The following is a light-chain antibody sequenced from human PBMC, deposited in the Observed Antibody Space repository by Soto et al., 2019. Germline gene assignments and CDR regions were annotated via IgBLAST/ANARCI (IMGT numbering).Light chain of an antibody. CDR3: QKYNSALWT. CDR1: QGIAHY. CDR2: SAS. J-gene: IGKJ1*01. Sequence: DIQMTHSPSSLSASVVDIFTITCRASQGIAHYVAWYQQKPGKVPVLLIHSASTLQSGVPSRFSGSGSGTDFTLTIYSLQPEDVATYYCQKYNSALWTFGQGTKVDIK. V-gene: IGKV1-27*01.